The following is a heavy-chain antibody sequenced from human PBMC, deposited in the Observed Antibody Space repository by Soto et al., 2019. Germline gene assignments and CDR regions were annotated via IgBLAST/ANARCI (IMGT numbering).Heavy chain of an antibody. J-gene: IGHJ6*02. V-gene: IGHV4-59*01. CDR2: IYYSGST. Sequence: SETLSLTCTVSGGSISSYYWSWIRQPPGKGLEWIGYIYYSGSTNYNPSLKSRVTISVDTSKNQFSLKLSSVTAADTAVYYRARGESYYGSGSYYGPPYYYYGMDVWGQGTTVTVSS. D-gene: IGHD3-10*01. CDR1: GGSISSYY. CDR3: ARGESYYGSGSYYGPPYYYYGMDV.